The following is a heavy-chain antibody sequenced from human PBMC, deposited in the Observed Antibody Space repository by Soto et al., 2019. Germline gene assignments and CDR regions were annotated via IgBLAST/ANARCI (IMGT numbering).Heavy chain of an antibody. D-gene: IGHD3-9*01. V-gene: IGHV1-46*01. CDR2: INPSGGST. CDR3: ARDSMTGLNWFDP. J-gene: IGHJ5*02. CDR1: GYTFISSE. Sequence: GASVKVSCKASGYTFISSEINWVRQAPGQGLEWMGIINPSGGSTSYAQKFQGRVTMTRDTSTSTVYMELSSLRAEDTAVYYCARDSMTGLNWFDPWGQGTLVTVSS.